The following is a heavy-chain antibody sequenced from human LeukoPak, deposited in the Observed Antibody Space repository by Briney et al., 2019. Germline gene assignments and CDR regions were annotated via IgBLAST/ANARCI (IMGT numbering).Heavy chain of an antibody. Sequence: ASVKVSCKVSGYTLTELSMHWVRQAPGKGLEWVGGFDPEDGETIYAQKFQGRVTMTEDTSTDTAYMELSSLRSEDTAVYYCATGPTYYYDSSGYQGGDYWGQGTLVTVSS. V-gene: IGHV1-24*01. CDR1: GYTLTELS. CDR3: ATGPTYYYDSSGYQGGDY. D-gene: IGHD3-22*01. CDR2: FDPEDGET. J-gene: IGHJ4*02.